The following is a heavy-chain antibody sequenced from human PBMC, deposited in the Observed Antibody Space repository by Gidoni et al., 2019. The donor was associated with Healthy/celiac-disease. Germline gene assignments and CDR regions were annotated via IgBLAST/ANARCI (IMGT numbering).Heavy chain of an antibody. D-gene: IGHD2-15*01. CDR3: AKALGYCSGGSCYFSSYAFDI. V-gene: IGHV3-30*18. CDR2: ISYDGSNK. J-gene: IGHJ3*02. CDR1: GFTFSSYG. Sequence: QVQLVESGGGVVQPGRSLRLSCAASGFTFSSYGMHWVRQAPGKGVEGVAVISYDGSNKYYADSVKGRFTISRDNSKNTLYLQMNSLRAEDTAVYYCAKALGYCSGGSCYFSSYAFDIWGQGTMVTVSS.